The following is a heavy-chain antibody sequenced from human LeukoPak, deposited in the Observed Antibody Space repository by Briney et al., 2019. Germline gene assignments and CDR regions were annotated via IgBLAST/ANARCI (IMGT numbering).Heavy chain of an antibody. CDR1: GFTFSSYS. J-gene: IGHJ4*02. V-gene: IGHV3-66*01. CDR3: ARDRGEKGDYFDY. Sequence: RSGGPLRLSCAASGFTFSSYSMNWVRQAPGKGLEWVSVIYSGGSTYYADSVKGRFTISRDNSKNTLYLQMNSLRAEDTAVYYCARDRGEKGDYFDYWGQGTLVTVSS. D-gene: IGHD3-10*01. CDR2: IYSGGST.